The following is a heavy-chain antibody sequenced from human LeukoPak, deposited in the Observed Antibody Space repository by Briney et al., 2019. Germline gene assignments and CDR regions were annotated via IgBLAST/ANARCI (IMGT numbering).Heavy chain of an antibody. CDR2: ISAYNGNT. D-gene: IGHD3-16*02. CDR1: GYTFTSYG. J-gene: IGHJ5*02. V-gene: IGHV1-18*01. CDR3: ARVGGLRLGELSLAGSPLTWLDP. Sequence: APATVSCKASGYTFTSYGISWVRQAPGQGLEWMGWISAYNGNTNYAQKLQGRVTMTTDTSTSTAYMELRSLRSDDTAVYYCARVGGLRLGELSLAGSPLTWLDPWGQGTLVTVSS.